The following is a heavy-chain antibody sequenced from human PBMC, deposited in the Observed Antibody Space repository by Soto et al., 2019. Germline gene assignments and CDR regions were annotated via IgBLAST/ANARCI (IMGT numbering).Heavy chain of an antibody. Sequence: QVQLVQSGGGVVQPGRSLTLSCAASGFTFSSNAIHWVRQAPGKGVVWVAVIWYDGSNKYYADSVKGRFTISRDNSKNTAYLQMNSLRAEYTAVYFCARDYGTVRWLPAPGRTYFDYWGQGNLVTVSS. V-gene: IGHV3-33*01. D-gene: IGHD2-2*01. CDR2: IWYDGSNK. CDR1: GFTFSSNA. J-gene: IGHJ4*02. CDR3: ARDYGTVRWLPAPGRTYFDY.